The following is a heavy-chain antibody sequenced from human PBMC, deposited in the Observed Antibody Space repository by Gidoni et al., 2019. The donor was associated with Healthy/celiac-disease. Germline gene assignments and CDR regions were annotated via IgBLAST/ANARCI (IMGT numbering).Heavy chain of an antibody. CDR3: ARDPVSLYYFDY. CDR1: GFTFSRSY. D-gene: IGHD2-15*01. CDR2: IYSGGST. V-gene: IGHV3-66*02. J-gene: IGHJ4*02. Sequence: EVQLVESGGGVVQPGGSLRRYCAASGFTFSRSYMSWVSQAPGKGLEWVSVIYSGGSTYYAYAVKGRFTISRDNSKNTLYLQMNSLRAEDTAVYYCARDPVSLYYFDYWGQGTLVTVSS.